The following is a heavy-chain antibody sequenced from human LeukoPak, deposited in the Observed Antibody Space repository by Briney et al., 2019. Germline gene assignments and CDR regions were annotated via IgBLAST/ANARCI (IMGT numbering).Heavy chain of an antibody. D-gene: IGHD4-17*01. V-gene: IGHV4-59*01. CDR1: GGSISSYY. Sequence: PSETLSLTCTVSGGSISSYYWSWLRQPPGKGLEWIGYIYYSGSTNYNPSLKSRVTISVDTSKNQFSLELSSVTAADTAVYYCARGPYGDYAFGYWGQGTLVTVSS. J-gene: IGHJ4*02. CDR3: ARGPYGDYAFGY. CDR2: IYYSGST.